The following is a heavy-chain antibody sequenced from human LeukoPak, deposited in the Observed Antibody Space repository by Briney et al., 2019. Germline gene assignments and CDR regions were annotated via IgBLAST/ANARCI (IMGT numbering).Heavy chain of an antibody. CDR1: GFIFRSYA. V-gene: IGHV3-23*01. D-gene: IGHD3-22*01. CDR2: ISSSGGRT. J-gene: IGHJ4*02. CDR3: ANYYYDKSGYKN. Sequence: PGGSLRLSCAASGFIFRSYAMSWVRQAPGKGLEWVSSISSSGGRTFYADSVKGRATISRDNSKNVLYLQVNSLRAEDTAVFYCANYYYDKSGYKNWGQGTLVTVPS.